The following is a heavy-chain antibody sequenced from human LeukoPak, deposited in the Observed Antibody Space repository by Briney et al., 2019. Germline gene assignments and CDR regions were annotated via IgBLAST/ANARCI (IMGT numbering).Heavy chain of an antibody. V-gene: IGHV3-74*01. CDR1: GFPLSNFW. J-gene: IGHJ4*02. D-gene: IGHD2/OR15-2a*01. CDR2: IISDGTTT. CDR3: TRDWRNMALDY. Sequence: RGSLRLACTASGFPLSNFWMHWVRQVPGKGLVWVSRIISDGTTTSYADSVKGRFTISRDNAKNTLYLQMNSLRAEDTAVYYCTRDWRNMALDYWGQGTLFTVSS.